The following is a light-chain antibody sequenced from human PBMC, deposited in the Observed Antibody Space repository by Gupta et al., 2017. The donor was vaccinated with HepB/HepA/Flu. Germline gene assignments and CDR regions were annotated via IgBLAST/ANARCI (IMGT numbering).Light chain of an antibody. J-gene: IGLJ3*02. V-gene: IGLV1-44*01. CDR3: AAWDDSLNGPV. CDR1: SSNIGSNT. Sequence: QSVLTQPPSASGTRGPRVTIPCSGSSSNIGSNTVNWYQPLPGPAPKLLIYSNNQRPSGVPDRFSGSKSGTSASLAISGLQSEDEADYYCAAWDDSLNGPVFGGGTKLTVL. CDR2: SNN.